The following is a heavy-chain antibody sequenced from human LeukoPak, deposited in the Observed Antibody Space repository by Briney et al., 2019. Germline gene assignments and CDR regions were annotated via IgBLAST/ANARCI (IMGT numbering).Heavy chain of an antibody. CDR1: GGSFSGYY. J-gene: IGHJ4*02. CDR2: INHSGST. CDR3: ARVSGGYSYGPMIFDY. D-gene: IGHD5-18*01. Sequence: SETLSLTCAVYGGSFSGYYWSWVRQPPGKGLEWVGEINHSGSTNYNPSLKSRGTISVDTSKNQFSLKLSSVTAADTAVYYCARVSGGYSYGPMIFDYWGQGTLVTVSS. V-gene: IGHV4-34*01.